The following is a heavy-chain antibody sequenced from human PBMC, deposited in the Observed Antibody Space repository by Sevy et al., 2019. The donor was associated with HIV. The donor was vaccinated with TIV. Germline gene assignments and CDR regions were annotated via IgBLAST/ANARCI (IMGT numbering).Heavy chain of an antibody. D-gene: IGHD3-16*01. J-gene: IGHJ4*02. V-gene: IGHV3-7*01. Sequence: GGSLRLSCAASGFTFSAYWMNWVRQAPGKGLEWVANIKSDGGDKHYVDSVEGRLHICRDNAKNSLYLQMNSLRVEDTAVYYCAQETVGRFDSWGQGTLVTVSS. CDR1: GFTFSAYW. CDR2: IKSDGGDK. CDR3: AQETVGRFDS.